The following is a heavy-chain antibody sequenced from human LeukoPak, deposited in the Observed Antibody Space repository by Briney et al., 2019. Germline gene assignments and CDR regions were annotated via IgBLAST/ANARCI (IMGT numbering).Heavy chain of an antibody. CDR3: AKAAYYDILTGYPNNFDY. Sequence: GGSLRLSCAPSGFTFSSYAMSWVRQAPGKGLEWVSAISGSGGSTYYADSVKGRFTISRDNSKNTLYLQMNSLRAEDTAVYYCAKAAYYDILTGYPNNFDYWGQGTLVTVSS. CDR2: ISGSGGST. V-gene: IGHV3-23*01. J-gene: IGHJ4*02. CDR1: GFTFSSYA. D-gene: IGHD3-9*01.